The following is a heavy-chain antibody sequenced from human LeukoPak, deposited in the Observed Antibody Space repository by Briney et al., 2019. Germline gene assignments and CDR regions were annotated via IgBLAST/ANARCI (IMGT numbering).Heavy chain of an antibody. Sequence: PSETLSLTCAVYGGSFSGYYWSWIRQPPGMGLEWIGEINHSGSTNYNPSLKSRVALSVDTSKNQFSLKLSSVTAADTAVYYCASRAERYYYDSSGYYGYWGQGTLVTVSS. CDR3: ASRAERYYYDSSGYYGY. CDR1: GGSFSGYY. CDR2: INHSGST. D-gene: IGHD3-22*01. J-gene: IGHJ4*02. V-gene: IGHV4-34*01.